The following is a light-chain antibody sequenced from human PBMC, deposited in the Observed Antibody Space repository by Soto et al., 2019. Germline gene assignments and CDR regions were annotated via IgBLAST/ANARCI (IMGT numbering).Light chain of an antibody. J-gene: IGLJ2*01. CDR3: SSYTSSSLVV. V-gene: IGLV2-14*01. Sequence: QSVLTQPASVSGSPGQSITISCTGTSSDVGGYNYVSWYQQHPGNAPKLMIYDVSNRPSGVSDRFSGSKSGNTASLTISGLQAEDEADYYCSSYTSSSLVVFGGGTKLTVL. CDR2: DVS. CDR1: SSDVGGYNY.